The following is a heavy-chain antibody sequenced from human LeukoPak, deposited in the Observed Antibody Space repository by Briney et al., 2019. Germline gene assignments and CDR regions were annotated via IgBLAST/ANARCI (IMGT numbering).Heavy chain of an antibody. CDR1: GVTFSGHN. CDR3: ARVSKRGYDPLDY. D-gene: IGHD5-12*01. CDR2: ISSSSSYI. Sequence: GGSLRLFCAGSGVTFSGHNINWVRQAPGKGLEWVASISSSSSYIHYADSVKGRFTISRDNAKSSLFLQMDSLTAADTAVYYGARVSKRGYDPLDYWDQGTLVTVSS. V-gene: IGHV3-21*01. J-gene: IGHJ4*02.